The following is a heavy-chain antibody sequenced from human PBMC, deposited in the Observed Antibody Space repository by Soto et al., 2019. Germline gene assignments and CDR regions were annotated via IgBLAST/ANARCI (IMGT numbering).Heavy chain of an antibody. CDR2: INHSGST. CDR1: GGSFSGYY. CDR3: ARGLGLFGSGSYNNNEIDY. V-gene: IGHV4-34*01. D-gene: IGHD3-10*01. J-gene: IGHJ4*02. Sequence: SETLSLTCAVYGGSFSGYYWSWIRQPPGKGLEWIGEINHSGSTNYNPSLKSRVTISVDTSKNQFSLKLSSVTAADTAVYYCARGLGLFGSGSYNNNEIDYWGQGTLVTVSS.